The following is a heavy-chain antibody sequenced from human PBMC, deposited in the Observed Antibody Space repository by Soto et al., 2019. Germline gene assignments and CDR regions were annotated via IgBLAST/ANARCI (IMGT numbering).Heavy chain of an antibody. D-gene: IGHD1-26*01. CDR2: IYPGDSDT. V-gene: IGHV5-51*01. CDR3: ARCASSGSLDWFDP. J-gene: IGHJ5*02. CDR1: GYSFTNYW. Sequence: AGESLKISCKGSGYSFTNYWIGWVRQMPGKGLEWMGIIYPGDSDTRYSPSFQGQVTISADKSITTAYLQWSSLKASDTAIYYCARCASSGSLDWFDPWGQGTLVTVSS.